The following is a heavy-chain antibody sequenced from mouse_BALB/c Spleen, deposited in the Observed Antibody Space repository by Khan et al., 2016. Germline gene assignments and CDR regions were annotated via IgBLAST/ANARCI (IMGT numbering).Heavy chain of an antibody. D-gene: IGHD2-14*01. CDR2: SYPGDGDT. Sequence: QVRLQQSGAELVRPGSSVKISCKASGFAFSSYWMNGVKQRPGQGLEWSGQSYPGDGDTNYNGKFKGKATLTADKSASTAYMQPSSLTSEDSAVYFCARGTPFANWGQGTLVTVSA. CDR1: GFAFSSYW. V-gene: IGHV1-80*01. CDR3: ARGTPFAN. J-gene: IGHJ3*01.